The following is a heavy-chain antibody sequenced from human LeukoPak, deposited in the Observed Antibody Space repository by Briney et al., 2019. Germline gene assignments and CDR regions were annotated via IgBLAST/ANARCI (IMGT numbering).Heavy chain of an antibody. J-gene: IGHJ4*02. CDR3: ATYYYDSNGYYSDY. CDR2: IYYSGST. Sequence: SETLSLTCTVSGGSISSGGYYWSWIRQHPGKGLEWIGYIYYSGSTYYNPSLKSRVTISVDTSKNQFSLKLSSVTAADTAVYYCATYYYDSNGYYSDYWGQGTLVTVSS. CDR1: GGSISSGGYY. D-gene: IGHD3-22*01. V-gene: IGHV4-31*03.